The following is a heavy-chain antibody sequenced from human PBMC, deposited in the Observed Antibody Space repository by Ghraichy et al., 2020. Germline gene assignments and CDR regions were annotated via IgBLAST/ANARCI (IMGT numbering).Heavy chain of an antibody. CDR3: ARNYDSSGYRRLGLGGFDY. D-gene: IGHD3-22*01. V-gene: IGHV1-46*03. J-gene: IGHJ4*02. Sequence: ASVKVSCKASGYTFTSYYMHWVRQAPGQGLEWMGIINPSGGSTSYAQKFHGRVTMTRDTSTSTVYMELSSLRSEDTAVYYCARNYDSSGYRRLGLGGFDYWGQGTLVTVSS. CDR2: INPSGGST. CDR1: GYTFTSYY.